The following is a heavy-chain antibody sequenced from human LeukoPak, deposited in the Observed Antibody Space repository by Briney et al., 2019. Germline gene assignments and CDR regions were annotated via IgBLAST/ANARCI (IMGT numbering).Heavy chain of an antibody. J-gene: IGHJ4*02. Sequence: GGSLRLSCAASGFTFSSYWMHWVRQAPGKGLVWVSRINSDGSRTSYADSVKGRFTISRDNAKKSLYLQMNSLRAEDTAVYYCARPRGCGSSRCNNFDYWGQGTLVTVSS. V-gene: IGHV3-74*01. CDR1: GFTFSSYW. CDR2: INSDGSRT. D-gene: IGHD2-2*01. CDR3: ARPRGCGSSRCNNFDY.